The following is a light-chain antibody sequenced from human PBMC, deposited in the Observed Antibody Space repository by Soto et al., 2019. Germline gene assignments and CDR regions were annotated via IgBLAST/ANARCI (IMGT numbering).Light chain of an antibody. CDR2: SNN. CDR3: AAWHDSLNGYV. V-gene: IGLV1-44*01. CDR1: SSNIETNT. J-gene: IGLJ1*01. Sequence: QSVLTQPPSASGTPGQRVPISCSGSSSNIETNTVNWYQQLPGTAPKLLIYSNNQRPSGVPDRFSGSTSGTSASLAISGLQSDDEADYYCAAWHDSLNGYVFGSGTKVTVL.